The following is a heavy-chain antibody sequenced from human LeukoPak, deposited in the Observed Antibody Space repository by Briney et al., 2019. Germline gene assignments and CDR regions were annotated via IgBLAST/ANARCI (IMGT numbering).Heavy chain of an antibody. CDR2: IIGSGGST. CDR3: ANSPKSDY. Sequence: PGGSLRLSCAASGFTFSSYGMCRFRPAPGKGLECLSAIIGSGGSTYYADYVQGRFTISRDNSKNTLYLQMSGLRAEDTAVYYCANSPKSDYWGQGTMVTVSS. V-gene: IGHV3-23*01. J-gene: IGHJ4*02. CDR1: GFTFSSYG.